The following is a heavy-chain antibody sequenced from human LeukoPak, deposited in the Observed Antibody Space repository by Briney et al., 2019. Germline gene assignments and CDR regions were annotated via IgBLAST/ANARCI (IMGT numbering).Heavy chain of an antibody. J-gene: IGHJ5*02. Sequence: SETLSLTCSVSGGSIRSSYWNWIRQSPGKGLEWLGYIYYSGSTNYNPSLKGRVTLSIDMSKNQFSLRLTSVTAADTAVYYCARDSMYATNYFDPWGQGTLVTVSS. V-gene: IGHV4-59*01. CDR2: IYYSGST. CDR3: ARDSMYATNYFDP. CDR1: GGSIRSSY. D-gene: IGHD2-8*01.